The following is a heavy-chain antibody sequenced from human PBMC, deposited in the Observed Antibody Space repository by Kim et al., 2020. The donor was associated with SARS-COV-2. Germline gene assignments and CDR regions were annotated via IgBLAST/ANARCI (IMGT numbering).Heavy chain of an antibody. V-gene: IGHV3-73*01. CDR2: IRSKTNSYAT. Sequence: GGSLRLSCAASGFTFSDSAMYWVRQASGKGLEWVGRIRSKTNSYATAYDVSVKGRFIISRDDSKNTAYLQMNSLKTEDTAIYYCTRLPPYSNSWWDAFD. CDR1: GFTFSDSA. J-gene: IGHJ3*02. D-gene: IGHD6-13*01. CDR3: TRLPPYSNSWWDAFD.